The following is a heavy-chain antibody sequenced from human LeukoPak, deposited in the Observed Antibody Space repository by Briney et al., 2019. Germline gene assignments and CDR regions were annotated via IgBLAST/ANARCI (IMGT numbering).Heavy chain of an antibody. CDR3: GRTYSGGSSTGSAP. CDR2: IYHSGST. CDR1: DYSISSGYY. Sequence: PSETLSLTCAVSDYSISSGYYWGWIRQPPGKGLEWIGSIYHSGSTYYKPSLKSRVTMSVDTSKNQFSLKLSSVNAADTAVYYWGRTYSGGSSTGSAPGGRGPRAAVS. V-gene: IGHV4-38-2*01. J-gene: IGHJ5*02. D-gene: IGHD1-26*01.